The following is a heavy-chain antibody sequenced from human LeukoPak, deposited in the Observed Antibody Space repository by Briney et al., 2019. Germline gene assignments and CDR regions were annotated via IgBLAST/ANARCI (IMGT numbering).Heavy chain of an antibody. D-gene: IGHD6-19*01. CDR1: GYTFTGNY. CDR3: ARGRPSSGSSGWGEY. Sequence: ASVKVSCTASGYTFTGNYMHWVRQAPGQGLEWVGWINPKSGATNYAQKFQGRVTMTRDTSISTVYMELSRLRSDDTAVYYCARGRPSSGSSGWGEYWGQGTLVTVSS. J-gene: IGHJ4*02. V-gene: IGHV1-2*02. CDR2: INPKSGAT.